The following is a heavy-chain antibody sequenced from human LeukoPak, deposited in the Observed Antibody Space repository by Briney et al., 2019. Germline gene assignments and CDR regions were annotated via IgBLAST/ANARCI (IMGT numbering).Heavy chain of an antibody. CDR1: GGSISGHY. CDR2: IHYSGRP. D-gene: IGHD3-16*01. CDR3: ARFGVDYDMDV. Sequence: PSETLSLTCTVSGGSISGHYWTWIRQPPGKGLEWIGQIHYSGRPDYNPSLKSRITISVDTSRNQLSLKVTSVTGADTAVYYCARFGVDYDMDVWGQGTTVTVSS. J-gene: IGHJ6*02. V-gene: IGHV4-59*11.